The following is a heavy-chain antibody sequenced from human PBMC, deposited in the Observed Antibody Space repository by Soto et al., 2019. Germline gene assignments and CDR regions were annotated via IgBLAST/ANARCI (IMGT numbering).Heavy chain of an antibody. CDR3: TTDSYSTIIIVRFDY. Sequence: PGGSLILSCASSGFTFSNAWINWVRQAPGNGLEWVGRIKSKTDGGTTDYAAPVKGRFAISRDDSNNMVYLQMNSLKIEDTAVYYCTTDSYSTIIIVRFDYWGHGTLVTVSS. J-gene: IGHJ4*01. CDR2: IKSKTDGGTT. V-gene: IGHV3-15*07. CDR1: GFTFSNAW. D-gene: IGHD3-22*01.